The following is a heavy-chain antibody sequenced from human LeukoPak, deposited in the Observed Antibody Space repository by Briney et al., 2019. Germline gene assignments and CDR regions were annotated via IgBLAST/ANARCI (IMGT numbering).Heavy chain of an antibody. CDR2: ITTSTGNP. CDR3: ARDASTINFDY. D-gene: IGHD5/OR15-5a*01. V-gene: IGHV7-4-1*02. Sequence: WMGWITTSTGNPTYAQGFTGRFVFSLDTSVSTTYLHINSLKAEDTAVYYCARDASTINFDYWGQGTLVTVSS. J-gene: IGHJ4*02.